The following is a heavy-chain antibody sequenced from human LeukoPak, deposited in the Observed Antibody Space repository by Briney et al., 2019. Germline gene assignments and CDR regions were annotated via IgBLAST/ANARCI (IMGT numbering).Heavy chain of an antibody. J-gene: IGHJ3*02. D-gene: IGHD2-15*01. CDR1: GFTFSSYG. CDR3: ANGSPDQIVVVVGEGAIDAFDI. CDR2: ISSGGSNK. V-gene: IGHV3-30*18. Sequence: PGGSLRLSCAASGFTFSSYGMNWVRQAPGKGLEWVAVISSGGSNKYYADSVKGRFTISRDNSKNTLYLQMNSLRAEDTAVYYCANGSPDQIVVVVGEGAIDAFDIWGEETMVTVSS.